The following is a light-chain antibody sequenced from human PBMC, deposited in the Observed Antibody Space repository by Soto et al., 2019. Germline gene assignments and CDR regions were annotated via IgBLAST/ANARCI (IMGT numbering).Light chain of an antibody. J-gene: IGLJ1*01. CDR3: QSYDTSLRAYV. CDR1: SSNIGAGYD. V-gene: IGLV1-40*01. Sequence: QSVLTQPPSVSGAPGQRVTISCTGSSSNIGAGYDVHWYQQLPRTVPKLLISGNTNRPSGVPDRFSGSKSDTSASLAITGLQAEDEADYYCQSYDTSLRAYVFGTGTKLTVL. CDR2: GNT.